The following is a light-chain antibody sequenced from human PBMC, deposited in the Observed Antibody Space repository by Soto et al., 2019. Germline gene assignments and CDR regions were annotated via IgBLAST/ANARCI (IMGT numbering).Light chain of an antibody. CDR1: QSVDGN. V-gene: IGKV3-15*01. CDR3: QQYNDWPPIT. CDR2: GAS. J-gene: IGKJ5*01. Sequence: EIVMTQSPATLSVSPGERATLSCRASQSVDGNLAWYQQKPGQAPRLLIYGASTRSTGIPARFSGSGSGTEFTLTIRSLQSEDFAVYYYQQYNDWPPITFGQGTRLEIK.